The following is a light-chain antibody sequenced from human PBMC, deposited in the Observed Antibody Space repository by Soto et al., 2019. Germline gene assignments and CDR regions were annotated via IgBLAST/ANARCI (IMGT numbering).Light chain of an antibody. CDR2: AAS. Sequence: DIQMTQSPSSLSSSVGDRVTITCRASQTISTFLNWYQQKPGKAPRLLTYAASRLPSGVPARFSGSGAGTDFTLTITSLQPEDFGIYYCQQSYATVRTFGGGTKVE. CDR3: QQSYATVRT. J-gene: IGKJ4*01. CDR1: QTISTF. V-gene: IGKV1-39*01.